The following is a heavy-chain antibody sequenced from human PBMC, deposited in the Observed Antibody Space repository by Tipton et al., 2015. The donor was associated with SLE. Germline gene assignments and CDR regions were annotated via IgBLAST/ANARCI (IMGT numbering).Heavy chain of an antibody. CDR2: IGHSGST. CDR3: ARDAYCSGGSCYGFDS. CDR1: GGSISSYY. D-gene: IGHD2-15*01. Sequence: PGLVKPSETLSLTCTVSGGSISSYYWSWIRQPPGKGLEWIGYIGHSGSTNYNPSLNSRVTMSIDTSKNQFSLKLTSVTAADTAVYHCARDAYCSGGSCYGFDSWGPGTLVAVSS. V-gene: IGHV4-59*01. J-gene: IGHJ4*02.